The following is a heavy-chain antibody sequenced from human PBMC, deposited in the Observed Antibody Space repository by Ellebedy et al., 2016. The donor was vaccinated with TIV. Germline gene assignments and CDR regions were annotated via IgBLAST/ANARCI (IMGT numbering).Heavy chain of an antibody. CDR2: INHSGST. CDR3: ARGSMVRGIGGGWFNP. Sequence: SETLSLXCAVSGASFSDYYWTWIRQPPGKGLEWIGAINHSGSTNYNPSLKSRVTISINTSKNQFSLKLNSVTAADTAVFYCARGSMVRGIGGGWFNPWGQGTLVTVSS. V-gene: IGHV4-34*01. D-gene: IGHD3-10*01. CDR1: GASFSDYY. J-gene: IGHJ5*02.